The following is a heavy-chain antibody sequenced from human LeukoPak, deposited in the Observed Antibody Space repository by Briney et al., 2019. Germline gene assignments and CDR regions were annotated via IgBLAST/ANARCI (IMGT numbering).Heavy chain of an antibody. CDR3: AREDGGSGWYLDY. V-gene: IGHV4-4*02. CDR2: IYHSGST. J-gene: IGHJ4*02. Sequence: SETLSLTCAVSGGSLSSSNWWSWVRQPPGKGLEWIGEIYHSGSTNYNPSLKSRVTISVDKSKNQFSLKLSSVTAADTAVYYCAREDGGSGWYLDYWGQGTLVTVSS. D-gene: IGHD6-19*01. CDR1: GGSLSSSNW.